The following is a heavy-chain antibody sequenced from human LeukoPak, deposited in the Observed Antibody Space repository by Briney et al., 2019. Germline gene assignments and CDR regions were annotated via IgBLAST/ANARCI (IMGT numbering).Heavy chain of an antibody. CDR2: ISSSSSYI. V-gene: IGHV3-21*01. Sequence: GGSLRLSCAASGFTFSSYSRKWVRQAPGKGLEWVSSISSSSSYIYYADSVKGRFTISRDNAKNSLYLQMNSLRAEDTAVYYCARSKHCGGDCYFFDYWGQGTLVTVSS. D-gene: IGHD2-21*02. CDR3: ARSKHCGGDCYFFDY. CDR1: GFTFSSYS. J-gene: IGHJ4*02.